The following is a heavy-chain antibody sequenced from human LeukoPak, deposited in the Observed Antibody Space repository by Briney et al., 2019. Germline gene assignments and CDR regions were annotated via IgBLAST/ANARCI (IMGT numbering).Heavy chain of an antibody. CDR2: ISGSGGGT. CDR3: AKDLGSGWPSGWFDG. CDR1: GFTFSSYA. D-gene: IGHD6-19*01. Sequence: GGTLRLSCAASGFTFSSYAMSWVRQAPGKGLEWVSAISGSGGGTYYADSVKGRFTISRDNSKNTLYLQMNSLRAEDTAVYYCAKDLGSGWPSGWFDGWGQGTLVTVSS. V-gene: IGHV3-23*01. J-gene: IGHJ5*02.